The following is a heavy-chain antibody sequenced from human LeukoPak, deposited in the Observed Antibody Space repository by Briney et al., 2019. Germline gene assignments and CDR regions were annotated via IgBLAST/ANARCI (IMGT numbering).Heavy chain of an antibody. V-gene: IGHV4-59*08. CDR2: IYYSGST. CDR3: ARRRAEGGSNGHYNWFDP. D-gene: IGHD6-13*01. Sequence: SETLSLTCTVSGGSISSYYWSWIRQPPGKGLEWIGYIYYSGSTNYNPSLKSRVTISVDTSKNQFSLKLSSVTAADTAVYYCARRRAEGGSNGHYNWFDPWGQGALVTVSS. CDR1: GGSISSYY. J-gene: IGHJ5*02.